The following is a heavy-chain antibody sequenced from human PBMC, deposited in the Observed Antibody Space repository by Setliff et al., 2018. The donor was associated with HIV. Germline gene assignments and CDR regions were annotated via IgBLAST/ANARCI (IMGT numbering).Heavy chain of an antibody. CDR1: GFTFSSYS. CDR3: TTKYS. J-gene: IGHJ4*02. CDR2: ISGSSSTI. V-gene: IGHV3-48*01. Sequence: GGSLRLSCAASGFTFSSYSMNWVRQAPGKGLEWVSYISGSSSTIDYAGSLKGRFTISRDNAKNSLYLQMNSRRAEDTAVYYCTTKYSWGQGTLVTVSS.